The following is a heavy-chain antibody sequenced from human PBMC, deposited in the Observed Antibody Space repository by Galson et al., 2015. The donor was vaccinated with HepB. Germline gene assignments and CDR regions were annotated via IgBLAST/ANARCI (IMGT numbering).Heavy chain of an antibody. CDR3: ARRGYSYGLLDY. V-gene: IGHV1-46*04. CDR2: INPSGGST. Sequence: SVKVSCKASGYTFTSYYMHWVRQAPGQGLEWMGIINPSGGSTSYAQKLQGRVTMTRDTSTSTVYMELSSLRSEDTAVYYCARRGYSYGLLDYWGQGTLVTVSS. J-gene: IGHJ4*02. D-gene: IGHD5-18*01. CDR1: GYTFTSYY.